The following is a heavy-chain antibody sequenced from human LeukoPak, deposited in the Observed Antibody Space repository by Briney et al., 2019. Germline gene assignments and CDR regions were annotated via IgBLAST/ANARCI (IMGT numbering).Heavy chain of an antibody. J-gene: IGHJ4*02. CDR3: ARISSYKSPADY. D-gene: IGHD6-6*01. CDR1: GYTFSIYY. Sequence: ASVKVSCKASGYTFSIYYMDWVRQAPGQGLEWMGIINPTGNSTTYAQKFQGRLTMTRDMSTSTVYVELSSLRSEDTAVYYCARISSYKSPADYWGQGTLVTVSS. V-gene: IGHV1-46*01. CDR2: INPTGNST.